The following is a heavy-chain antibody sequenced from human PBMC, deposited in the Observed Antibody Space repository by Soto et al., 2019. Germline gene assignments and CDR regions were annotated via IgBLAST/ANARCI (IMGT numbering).Heavy chain of an antibody. D-gene: IGHD3-22*01. CDR3: ARALHYYDSSGPRV. CDR2: INPNSGGT. J-gene: IGHJ4*02. V-gene: IGHV1-2*02. Sequence: AASVKVSCKASGYTFTGYYMHWVRQAPGQGLEWMGWINPNSGGTNYAQKFQGRVTMTRDTSISTAYMELSRLRSDDTAVYYCARALHYYDSSGPRVWGQGTLVTVSS. CDR1: GYTFTGYY.